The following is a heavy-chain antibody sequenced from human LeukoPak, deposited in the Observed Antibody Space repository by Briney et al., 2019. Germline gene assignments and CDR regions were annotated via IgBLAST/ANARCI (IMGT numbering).Heavy chain of an antibody. D-gene: IGHD3-9*01. CDR1: GFTFSSYA. J-gene: IGHJ4*02. CDR2: ISSNGGST. Sequence: GGSLRLSCSASGFTFSSYAMHWVRQAPGKGLEYVSAISSNGGSTYYADSVKGRFTISRDNSKNTLYLQMSSLRAEDTVVYYCVKGSNLRYFDWLNDYWGQGTLVTVSS. CDR3: VKGSNLRYFDWLNDY. V-gene: IGHV3-64D*09.